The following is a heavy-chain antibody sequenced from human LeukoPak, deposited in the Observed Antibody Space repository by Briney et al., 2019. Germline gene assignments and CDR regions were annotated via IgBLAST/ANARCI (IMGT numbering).Heavy chain of an antibody. Sequence: SETLSLTCTVSGGSISSYYWSWIRQPPGKGLEWIGYIYYSGSTNYNPSLKSRVTISIDTSKNQFSLKLSSVIAADTAVYYCARGSCTGGVCRYYYYYYYMDVWGKGTTVAVSS. D-gene: IGHD2-8*02. J-gene: IGHJ6*03. CDR2: IYYSGST. CDR3: ARGSCTGGVCRYYYYYYYMDV. V-gene: IGHV4-59*01. CDR1: GGSISSYY.